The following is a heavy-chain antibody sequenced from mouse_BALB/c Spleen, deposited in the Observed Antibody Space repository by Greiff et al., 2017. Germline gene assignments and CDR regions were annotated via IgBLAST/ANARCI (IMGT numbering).Heavy chain of an antibody. J-gene: IGHJ4*01. CDR2: ISDGGSYT. Sequence: EVMLVESGGGLVKPGGSLKLSCAASGFTFSDYYMYWVRQTPEKRLEWVATISDGGSYTYYPDSVKGRFTISRDNAKNNLYLQMSSLKSEDTAMYYCAREGGQLGLREDAMDYWGQGTSVTVSS. CDR1: GFTFSDYY. CDR3: AREGGQLGLREDAMDY. D-gene: IGHD3-2*01. V-gene: IGHV5-4*02.